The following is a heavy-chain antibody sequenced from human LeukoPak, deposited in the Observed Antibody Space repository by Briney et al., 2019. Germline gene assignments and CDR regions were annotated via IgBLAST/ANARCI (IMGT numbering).Heavy chain of an antibody. Sequence: SVKVSCKASGGTFSSYAISWVRQAPGQGLEWMGGIIPIFGTANYAQKLQGRVTITTDESTSTAYMELSSLRSEDTAVYYCARAVSYYYDSSGYYSYYFDYWGQGTLVTVSS. CDR2: IIPIFGTA. CDR3: ARAVSYYYDSSGYYSYYFDY. J-gene: IGHJ4*02. CDR1: GGTFSSYA. D-gene: IGHD3-22*01. V-gene: IGHV1-69*05.